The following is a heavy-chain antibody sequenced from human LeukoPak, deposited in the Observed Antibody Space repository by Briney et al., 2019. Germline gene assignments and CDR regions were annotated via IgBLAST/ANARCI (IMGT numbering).Heavy chain of an antibody. J-gene: IGHJ4*02. CDR3: ARDISPVY. CDR1: GFTFSSYT. Sequence: GGSLRLSCAASGFTFSSYTMNWVRQAPGKGLEWVSSISSGSTYIYYADSVKGRFTISRDNAKNSLYLQMNSLRAEDTAVYYCARDISPVYWGQGTLVTVSS. D-gene: IGHD1-14*01. CDR2: ISSGSTYI. V-gene: IGHV3-21*01.